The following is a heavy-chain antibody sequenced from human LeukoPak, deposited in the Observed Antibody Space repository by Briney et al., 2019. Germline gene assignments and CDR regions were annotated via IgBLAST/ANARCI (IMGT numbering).Heavy chain of an antibody. Sequence: SETLSLTCTVSGGSISSGGYYWSWIRQHPGKGLEWIGYIYYSGSTNYNPSLKSRVTISVDTSKNQFSLKLSSVTAADTAVYYCASSPNDYSNYWGQGTLVTVPS. CDR1: GGSISSGGYY. CDR3: ASSPNDYSNY. D-gene: IGHD4-11*01. V-gene: IGHV4-31*03. CDR2: IYYSGST. J-gene: IGHJ4*02.